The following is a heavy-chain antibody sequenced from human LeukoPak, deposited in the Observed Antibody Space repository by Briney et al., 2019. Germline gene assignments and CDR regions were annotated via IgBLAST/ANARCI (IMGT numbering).Heavy chain of an antibody. J-gene: IGHJ6*03. CDR1: GGSFSGYY. CDR2: IDHSGST. Sequence: KPSETLSLTCAVYGGSFSGYYWSWIRQPPGKGLEWIGEIDHSGSTNYNPSLKSRVTISVDTSKNQFSLKLSSVTAADTAVYYCARETRAIPYYYYYMDVWGKGTTVTVSS. D-gene: IGHD2-2*02. CDR3: ARETRAIPYYYYYMDV. V-gene: IGHV4-34*01.